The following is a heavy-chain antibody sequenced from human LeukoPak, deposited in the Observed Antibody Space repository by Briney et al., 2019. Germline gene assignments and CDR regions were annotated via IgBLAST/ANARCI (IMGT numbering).Heavy chain of an antibody. D-gene: IGHD3-10*01. CDR2: IIPILGIA. J-gene: IGHJ4*02. CDR3: ARALSRGEDY. Sequence: SVKVSCKASGGTFSSYAISWVRPAPGQGLEWMGRIIPILGIANYAQKFQGRVTITADKSTSTAYMELSSLRSEDTAVYYCARALSRGEDYWGQGTLVTVSS. CDR1: GGTFSSYA. V-gene: IGHV1-69*04.